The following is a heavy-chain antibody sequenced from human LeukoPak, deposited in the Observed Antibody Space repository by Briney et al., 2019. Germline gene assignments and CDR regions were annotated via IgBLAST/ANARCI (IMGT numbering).Heavy chain of an antibody. CDR1: GFTFSSYG. J-gene: IGHJ4*02. Sequence: GGSLRLSCAASGFTFSSYGMHWVRQAPGKGLEWVAVISYDGSNKYYADSVKGRFTISRDNSKNTLYLQMNSLRAEDTAVYYCAKDFFYSSYGYRGFGYYFDYWGPGTLVTVSS. D-gene: IGHD5-18*01. V-gene: IGHV3-30*18. CDR2: ISYDGSNK. CDR3: AKDFFYSSYGYRGFGYYFDY.